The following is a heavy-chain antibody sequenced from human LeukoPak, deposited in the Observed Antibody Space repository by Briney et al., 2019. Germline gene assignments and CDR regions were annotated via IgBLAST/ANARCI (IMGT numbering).Heavy chain of an antibody. CDR2: SKSKTDGGTT. J-gene: IGHJ6*02. Sequence: GGSLRLSCAASGFTFSNAWMSWVRQAPGKGLEWVGRSKSKTDGGTTDYAVPVKGRFTISRDNSKNTLYLQMNSLRAEDTAVYYCAKDFGLHGGNSYYYYGMDVWGQGTTVTVSS. CDR1: GFTFSNAW. CDR3: AKDFGLHGGNSYYYYGMDV. D-gene: IGHD4-23*01. V-gene: IGHV3-15*01.